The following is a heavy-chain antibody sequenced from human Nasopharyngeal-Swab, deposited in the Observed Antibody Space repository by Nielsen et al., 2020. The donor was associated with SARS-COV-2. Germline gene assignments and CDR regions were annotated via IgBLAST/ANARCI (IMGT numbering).Heavy chain of an antibody. D-gene: IGHD5-24*01. J-gene: IGHJ4*02. Sequence: GESLKISCAASGSDVSGNYMSWFRQAPGKGLEWVSVMYAGGDIYYADSVKGRFTISRDSSKNTLYLQMNSLRVEDTALYYCARDRRDVDNQWGQGTLVTVSS. CDR1: GSDVSGNY. CDR3: ARDRRDVDNQ. V-gene: IGHV3-53*01. CDR2: MYAGGDI.